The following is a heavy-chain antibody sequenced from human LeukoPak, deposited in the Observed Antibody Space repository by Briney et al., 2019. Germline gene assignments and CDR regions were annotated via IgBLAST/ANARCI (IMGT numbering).Heavy chain of an antibody. J-gene: IGHJ5*02. CDR3: ARQNNTYHHYNLGWFDP. CDR1: GDSVSSNSAA. CDR2: PYYRSKWYN. D-gene: IGHD5-24*01. Sequence: SQTLSLTCAISGDSVSSNSAAWNWIRQSPSRGLEWLGRPYYRSKWYNDYAVSVKSRITINPDTSKNQYSLQLSSVTPEDTAVYYCARQNNTYHHYNLGWFDPWGQGTLVTVSS. V-gene: IGHV6-1*01.